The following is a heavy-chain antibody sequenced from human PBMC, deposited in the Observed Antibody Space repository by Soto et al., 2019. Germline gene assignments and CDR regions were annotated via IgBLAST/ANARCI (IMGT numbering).Heavy chain of an antibody. V-gene: IGHV3-7*01. CDR3: ARDPYYDFWSGPLDAFDI. Sequence: GSLRLSCAASGFTLSICWMSWVRQAPGKGLEWVANIKQDGSERYYVDSVKGRFTISGDNAKNSLYLQMNSLRAEDTAVYYCARDPYYDFWSGPLDAFDIWGQGTMVTVSS. CDR2: IKQDGSER. J-gene: IGHJ3*02. CDR1: GFTLSICW. D-gene: IGHD3-3*01.